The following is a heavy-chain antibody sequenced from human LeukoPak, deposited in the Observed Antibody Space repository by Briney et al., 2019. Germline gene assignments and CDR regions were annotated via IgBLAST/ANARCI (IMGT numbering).Heavy chain of an antibody. CDR2: IYSGGST. J-gene: IGHJ4*02. Sequence: PGGSLRLSCAASEFSVGSNYMTWVRQAPGKGLEWASLIYSGGSTYYADSVKGRFTISRDNSKNTLYLQMNSLRAEDTAVYYCARRAGAYSHPYDYWGQGTLVTVSS. D-gene: IGHD4/OR15-4a*01. CDR1: EFSVGSNY. CDR3: ARRAGAYSHPYDY. V-gene: IGHV3-66*04.